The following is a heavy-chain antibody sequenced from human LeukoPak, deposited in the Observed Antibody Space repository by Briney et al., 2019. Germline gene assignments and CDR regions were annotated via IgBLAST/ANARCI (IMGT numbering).Heavy chain of an antibody. CDR3: ARGVPAVVVPAATDHYYYYYYMDV. D-gene: IGHD2-2*01. J-gene: IGHJ6*03. CDR1: GYTFTSYD. V-gene: IGHV1-8*01. Sequence: GASVKVSCKASGYTFTSYDINWVRQATGQGLEWMGWMNPNSGNTGYAQKFQGRVTMTRNTSISTAYMELSSLRSEDTAVYDCARGVPAVVVPAATDHYYYYYYMDVWGKGTTVTVSS. CDR2: MNPNSGNT.